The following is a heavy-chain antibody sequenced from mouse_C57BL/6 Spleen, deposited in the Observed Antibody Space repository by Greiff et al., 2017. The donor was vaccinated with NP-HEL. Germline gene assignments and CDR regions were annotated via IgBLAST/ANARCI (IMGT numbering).Heavy chain of an antibody. D-gene: IGHD3-3*01. Sequence: EVQLVESGPGLVKPSQSLSLTCSVTGFSITSGYYWNWIRQFPGNKLEWMGYISYDGGNDYNPSLKNRTSITRDTSKNQFFLKLNSVTTEDTATYYGASEGCANYFGDWGPGTTLTVSS. CDR1: GFSITSGYY. CDR2: ISYDGGN. J-gene: IGHJ2*01. CDR3: ASEGCANYFGD. V-gene: IGHV3-6*01.